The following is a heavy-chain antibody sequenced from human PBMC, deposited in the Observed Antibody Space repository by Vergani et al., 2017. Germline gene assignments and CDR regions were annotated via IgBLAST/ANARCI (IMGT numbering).Heavy chain of an antibody. Sequence: QVQLQQWGAGLLKPSETLSLTCAVYGGSFSGYYWSWIRQPPGKGLEWSGEINHSGSTNYNPSLKSRVTISVDTSKNQFSLKLSSVTAADTAVYYCASLLAAAGTDYWGQGTLVTVSS. CDR2: INHSGST. CDR3: ASLLAAAGTDY. D-gene: IGHD6-13*01. CDR1: GGSFSGYY. J-gene: IGHJ4*02. V-gene: IGHV4-34*01.